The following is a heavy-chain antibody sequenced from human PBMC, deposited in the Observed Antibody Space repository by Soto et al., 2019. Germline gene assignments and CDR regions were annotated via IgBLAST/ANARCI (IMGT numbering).Heavy chain of an antibody. CDR3: ATSTEVTGIFDY. Sequence: PWESLTISCTRAGCSFTYSWIGWVRQMPGKGLEWMGIFYPADPQTKHSPSFIGQVTMSADKSINTAYLQWSSLQASDTAMYYCATSTEVTGIFDYWGQGTQVTVSS. D-gene: IGHD2-21*02. V-gene: IGHV5-51*01. J-gene: IGHJ4*02. CDR1: GCSFTYSW. CDR2: FYPADPQT.